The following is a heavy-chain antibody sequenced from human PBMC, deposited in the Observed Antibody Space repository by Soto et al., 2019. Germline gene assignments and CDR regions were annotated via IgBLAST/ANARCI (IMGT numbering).Heavy chain of an antibody. CDR1: GDSVSSNHAT. D-gene: IGHD2-15*01. V-gene: IGHV6-1*01. Sequence: SQTLSLTCAISGDSVSSNHATWDWIRQSPSRGLEWLGRTYYRSKWYNDYAVSVKSRITINPDTSKNQFSLQLNSVTPEDTAVYYCASQGACSGGSCYSGPFYYYGMDVWGQGTTVTVSS. CDR2: TYYRSKWYN. J-gene: IGHJ6*02. CDR3: ASQGACSGGSCYSGPFYYYGMDV.